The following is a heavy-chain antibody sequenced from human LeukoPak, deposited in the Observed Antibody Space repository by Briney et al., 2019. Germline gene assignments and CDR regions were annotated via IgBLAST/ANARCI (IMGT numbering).Heavy chain of an antibody. CDR1: GYTFTSYG. V-gene: IGHV1-18*01. CDR2: INAYNGNT. J-gene: IGHJ4*02. Sequence: GASVTVSRKSSGYTFTSYGISWVRQAPGQGLAWMGWINAYNGNTNYAQKLQGRDNMTTDTSRSTAYMELRSLRSDDTAVYYCARECGREARGYSGYDGGGYFDYWGQGTLVTVSS. D-gene: IGHD5-12*01. CDR3: ARECGREARGYSGYDGGGYFDY.